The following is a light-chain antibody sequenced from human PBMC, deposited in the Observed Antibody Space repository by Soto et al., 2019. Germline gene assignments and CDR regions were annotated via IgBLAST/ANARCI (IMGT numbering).Light chain of an antibody. CDR1: SSDVGGYNY. CDR2: DVS. V-gene: IGLV2-14*01. J-gene: IGLJ1*01. Sequence: QSALTQPASVSGSPGQSITISCTGTSSDVGGYNYVSWYQQHPGKAPKLMIYDVSNRPSGVSNRFSGSKSGNMASLTISGLQAEDEADYYCSSYTSSSLRVFGTGTKLTVL. CDR3: SSYTSSSLRV.